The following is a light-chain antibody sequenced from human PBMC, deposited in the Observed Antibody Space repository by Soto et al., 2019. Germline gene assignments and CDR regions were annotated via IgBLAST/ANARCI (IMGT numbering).Light chain of an antibody. CDR2: TTS. CDR3: QQENSFPHTT. Sequence: DIQMTQSPSSVSASVGDRVTITCRASQGVRDWVAWYQQKPGKAPKLLFSTTSTLEDGVPSRFSGSASGTEFTLTISSLQPEDFANYYCQQENSFPHTTLGQGTKVDIK. CDR1: QGVRDW. V-gene: IGKV1-12*01. J-gene: IGKJ1*01.